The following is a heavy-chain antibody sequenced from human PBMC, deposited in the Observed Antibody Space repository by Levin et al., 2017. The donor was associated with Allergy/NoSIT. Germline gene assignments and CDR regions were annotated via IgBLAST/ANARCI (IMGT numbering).Heavy chain of an antibody. CDR1: GFAFSSCA. D-gene: IGHD2-2*01. V-gene: IGHV3-23*01. Sequence: PGGSLRLSCAASGFAFSSCAMSWVRLAPGKGLEWVSAISGSGDSTYYGDSVKGRYTISRDNSKNMLYLQMDILRAEDTAVYYCAKADCSSIFCRRFDYWGLGTLVTVSS. CDR2: ISGSGDST. CDR3: AKADCSSIFCRRFDY. J-gene: IGHJ4*02.